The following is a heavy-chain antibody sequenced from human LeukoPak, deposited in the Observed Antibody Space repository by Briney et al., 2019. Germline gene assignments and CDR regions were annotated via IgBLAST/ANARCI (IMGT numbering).Heavy chain of an antibody. V-gene: IGHV1-18*01. Sequence: EASVKVSCKASGYTFTSYGISWVRQAPGQGLEWMGWISAYNGNTNYAQKLQGRVTMTTDTSTSTAYMELRSLRSDDTAVYYCAVTSAEPDILTGYYRPQWFDPWGQGTLVTVSS. D-gene: IGHD3-9*01. CDR3: AVTSAEPDILTGYYRPQWFDP. J-gene: IGHJ5*02. CDR1: GYTFTSYG. CDR2: ISAYNGNT.